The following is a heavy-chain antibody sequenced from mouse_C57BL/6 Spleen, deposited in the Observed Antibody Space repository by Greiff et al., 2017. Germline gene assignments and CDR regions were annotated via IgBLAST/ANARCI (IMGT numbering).Heavy chain of an antibody. CDR1: GYTFTSYW. J-gene: IGHJ2*01. V-gene: IGHV1-50*01. CDR3: ARRDYDVNY. Sequence: QVQLQQPGAELVKPGASVKLSCKASGYTFTSYWMQWVKQRPGQGLEWIGEIDPSDSYTNYNQKFKGKATLTVDTSSRTAYMQLSSLTSEDSAVYYCARRDYDVNYWGQGTTLTVSS. CDR2: IDPSDSYT. D-gene: IGHD2-4*01.